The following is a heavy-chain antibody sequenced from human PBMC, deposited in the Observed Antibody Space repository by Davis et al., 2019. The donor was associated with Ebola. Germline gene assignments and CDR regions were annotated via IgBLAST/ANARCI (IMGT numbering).Heavy chain of an antibody. V-gene: IGHV3-11*06. CDR1: GFTFSDYY. J-gene: IGHJ4*02. CDR2: ITSTGLYT. CDR3: SRRSGARDLNFDY. D-gene: IGHD1-26*01. Sequence: PAGTLSLSCAASGFTFSDYYMIWIRQAPGKGLEWISYITSTGLYTNYADSVRGRFTISRDNAKNSLYLQMNSLRAEDTAFYYCSRRSGARDLNFDYWGPGTLVTVSS.